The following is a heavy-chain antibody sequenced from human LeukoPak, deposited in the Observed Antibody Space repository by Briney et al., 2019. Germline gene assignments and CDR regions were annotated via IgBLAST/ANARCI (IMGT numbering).Heavy chain of an antibody. CDR1: GFTLSSYA. J-gene: IGHJ4*02. CDR3: VREYTSSFDY. D-gene: IGHD6-6*01. CDR2: ISSNGGST. Sequence: GGSLRLSCADPGFTLSSYAMHWVRQAPGKGLEYVSAISSNGGSTYYADSVKGRFTISQDKSKNTLYLQMGSLRGAGMCDCYCVREYTSSFDYWGQGTLVTVSS. V-gene: IGHV3-64*02.